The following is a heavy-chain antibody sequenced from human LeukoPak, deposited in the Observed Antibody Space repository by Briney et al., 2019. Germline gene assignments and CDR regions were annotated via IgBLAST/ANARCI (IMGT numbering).Heavy chain of an antibody. CDR1: GFTFSSYS. Sequence: PGGSLRLSCAASGFTFSSYSMNWVRQAPGKGLEWVSYISSSSSTIYYADSVKGRFTISRDNAKNSLYLQMNSLRAEDTAVYYCASIFPVYDYERAFDIWGQGTMVTVSS. V-gene: IGHV3-48*04. J-gene: IGHJ3*02. CDR2: ISSSSSTI. D-gene: IGHD3-16*01. CDR3: ASIFPVYDYERAFDI.